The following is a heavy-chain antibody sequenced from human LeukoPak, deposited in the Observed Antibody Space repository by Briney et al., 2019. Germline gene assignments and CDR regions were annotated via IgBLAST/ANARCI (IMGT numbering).Heavy chain of an antibody. Sequence: GESLKISCKGSGYSFTSYWIGWVRQMPGKGLEWMGIIYPGDSDTRYSPSFQGQVTISADKSISTAYLQWSSLKASDTAMYYCARQIDSSRYYDDAFDIWGQGTMVTVSS. J-gene: IGHJ3*02. CDR1: GYSFTSYW. V-gene: IGHV5-51*01. D-gene: IGHD3-22*01. CDR3: ARQIDSSRYYDDAFDI. CDR2: IYPGDSDT.